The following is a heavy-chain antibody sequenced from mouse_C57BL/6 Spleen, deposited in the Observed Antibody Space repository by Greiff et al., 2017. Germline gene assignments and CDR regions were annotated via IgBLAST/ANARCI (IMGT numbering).Heavy chain of an antibody. V-gene: IGHV1-15*01. D-gene: IGHD1-1*01. J-gene: IGHJ4*01. CDR1: GYTFTDYE. CDR3: TSDRVYGSSLYYARDY. CDR2: IDPETGGT. Sequence: VQLQQSGAELVRPGASVTLSCKASGYTFTDYEMHWVKQTPVHGLEWIGAIDPETGGTAYTQKFKGKAILTADKSSSTAYMELRSLTSEDSAVYYCTSDRVYGSSLYYARDYWGQGTSVTVSS.